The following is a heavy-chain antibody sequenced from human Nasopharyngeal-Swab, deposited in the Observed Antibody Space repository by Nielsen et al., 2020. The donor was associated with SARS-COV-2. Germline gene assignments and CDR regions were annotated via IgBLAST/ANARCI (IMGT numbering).Heavy chain of an antibody. CDR3: ARGGYGNYYYYYYYMDV. CDR2: INTDGSST. CDR1: GFTFSSYW. J-gene: IGHJ6*03. D-gene: IGHD4-23*01. Sequence: GESLKISCAASGFTFSSYWMHWVRQAPGKGLVWVSRINTDGSSTNYADSVKGRFTISRDNAKNTAYLQMNSLRAEDTAVYYCARGGYGNYYYYYYYMDVWGKGTTVTVSS. V-gene: IGHV3-74*01.